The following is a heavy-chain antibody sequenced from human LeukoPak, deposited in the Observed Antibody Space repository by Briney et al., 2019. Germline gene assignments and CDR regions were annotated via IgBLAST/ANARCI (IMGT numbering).Heavy chain of an antibody. D-gene: IGHD1-26*01. J-gene: IGHJ4*02. CDR1: GFTVSSNY. V-gene: IGHV3-53*01. CDR3: ARVQVGATLDY. CDR2: IYSGGST. Sequence: GGSLRLSCAASGFTVSSNYMSWVRQAPGKGLEWVSVIYSGGSTYYADSVEGRFTISRDNSKNTLYLQMNSLRAEDTAVYYCARVQVGATLDYWGQGTLVTVSS.